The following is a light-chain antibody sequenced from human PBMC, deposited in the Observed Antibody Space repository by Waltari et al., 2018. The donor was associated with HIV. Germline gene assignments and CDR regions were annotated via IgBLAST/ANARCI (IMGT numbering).Light chain of an antibody. CDR3: AAWDVSLSGNWM. J-gene: IGLJ3*02. CDR2: RNN. V-gene: IGLV1-47*01. Sequence: SVLTQPPSASGTPGQRVTISCSGSSSNIGSNYVYWYQQFPGTTPKLLIYRNNQRPFGVPDRCSGSKAGTSASLAISGLRSEDEADYYCAAWDVSLSGNWMFGGGTKLTVL. CDR1: SSNIGSNY.